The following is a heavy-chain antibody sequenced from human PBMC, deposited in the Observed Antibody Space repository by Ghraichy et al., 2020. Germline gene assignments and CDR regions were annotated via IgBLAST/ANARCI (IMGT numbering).Heavy chain of an antibody. D-gene: IGHD1-7*01. J-gene: IGHJ4*02. CDR1: GYTFTDYF. CDR3: ARDAPIVKTTSSDF. CDR2: INPNSGGT. Sequence: ASVKVSCKASGYTFTDYFMHWVRQAPGQGLEWMGWINPNSGGTNYAQRFQGRVTMTRDTSISTAYMELSRLTSDDTALYYCARDAPIVKTTSSDFWGQGTLVTVSS. V-gene: IGHV1-2*02.